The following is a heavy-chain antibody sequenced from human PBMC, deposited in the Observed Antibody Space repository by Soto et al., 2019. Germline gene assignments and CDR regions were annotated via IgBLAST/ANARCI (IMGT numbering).Heavy chain of an antibody. CDR3: ASITWNHVTSSHY. J-gene: IGHJ4*02. Sequence: QGQLQQSGPGLVKPSQTLSLTCAISGDSVSSNSAAWNWIRQSPSRGLEWLGRTYYRSRWYNDSAVSLKSRIFINPDTSTNQFSLQLNSVTPEDTDVYYCASITWNHVTSSHYWGQGILVTVSS. CDR1: GDSVSSNSAA. D-gene: IGHD1-1*01. CDR2: TYYRSRWYN. V-gene: IGHV6-1*01.